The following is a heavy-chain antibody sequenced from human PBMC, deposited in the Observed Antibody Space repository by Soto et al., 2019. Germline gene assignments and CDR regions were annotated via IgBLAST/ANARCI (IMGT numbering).Heavy chain of an antibody. CDR2: IFYLGSS. V-gene: IGHV4-39*01. Sequence: AETLSLTCTVSGDSIISSDFYWGWVRQPPGKGLEWIGSIFYLGSSYYNPSLKSRVTMSVDTSKNQFSLRLRSVTAADTALYFCVRQSLALRKNSGFDPWGPGLMVTVSS. D-gene: IGHD3-3*02. J-gene: IGHJ5*02. CDR3: VRQSLALRKNSGFDP. CDR1: GDSIISSDFY.